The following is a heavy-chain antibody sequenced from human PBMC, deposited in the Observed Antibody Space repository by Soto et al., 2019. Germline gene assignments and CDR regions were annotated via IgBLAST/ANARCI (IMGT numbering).Heavy chain of an antibody. V-gene: IGHV3-30-3*01. Sequence: QVQLVESGGGVVQPGRSLRLSCAASGFTFSSYAMHWVRQAPGKGLEWVAVISYDGSNKYYADSVKGRFTISRDNSKNTLYLQMNSLRAEDTALYYCARASNGWYYDYWGQGTRVTVSS. CDR2: ISYDGSNK. CDR1: GFTFSSYA. D-gene: IGHD6-19*01. J-gene: IGHJ4*02. CDR3: ARASNGWYYDY.